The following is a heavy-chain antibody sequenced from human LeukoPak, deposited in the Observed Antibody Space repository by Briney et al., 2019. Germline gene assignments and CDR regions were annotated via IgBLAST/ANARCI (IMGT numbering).Heavy chain of an antibody. CDR2: IHHNGNT. J-gene: IGHJ4*02. CDR1: GYSISSGYY. D-gene: IGHD6-19*01. Sequence: SETLSLTCTVSGYSISSGYYWGWIRQPPGKGLEWIGTIHHNGNTYYNPSLKSRVTISVDTSKNQFSLKLSSVTAADTAVYYCARDSSGDFDYWGQGTLVTVSS. CDR3: ARDSSGDFDY. V-gene: IGHV4-38-2*02.